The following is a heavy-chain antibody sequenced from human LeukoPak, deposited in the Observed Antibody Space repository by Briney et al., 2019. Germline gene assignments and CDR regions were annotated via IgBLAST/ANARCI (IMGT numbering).Heavy chain of an antibody. CDR2: IYYSGGT. Sequence: SETLSLTCTVSGGSISSYYWSWIRQPPGKGLEWIGSIYYSGGTYYNPSLKSRVTISVDTSKNQFSLNLSSVTAADTAVYYCARSMRTSAALIYYYGMDVWGQGTTVTVSS. J-gene: IGHJ6*02. CDR1: GGSISSYY. V-gene: IGHV4-59*05. CDR3: ARSMRTSAALIYYYGMDV. D-gene: IGHD2-2*01.